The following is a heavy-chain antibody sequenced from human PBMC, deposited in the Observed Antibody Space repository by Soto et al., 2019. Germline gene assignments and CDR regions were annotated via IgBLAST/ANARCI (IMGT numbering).Heavy chain of an antibody. Sequence: SETLSLTCTVSGDSITSYYWSWIRQPPGKGLEWIGCFYYSGGTNYNPSLKTRVTISIDTSKNQFSLKLSSVTAADTAVYYCARDPELRGYFDYWGQGTLVTVSS. D-gene: IGHD1-26*01. CDR2: FYYSGGT. J-gene: IGHJ4*02. V-gene: IGHV4-59*01. CDR1: GDSITSYY. CDR3: ARDPELRGYFDY.